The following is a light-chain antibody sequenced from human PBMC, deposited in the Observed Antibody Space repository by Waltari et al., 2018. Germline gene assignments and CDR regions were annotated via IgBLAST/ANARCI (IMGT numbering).Light chain of an antibody. CDR2: TAS. CDR1: QDISNY. Sequence: DIQLTQSPSFLSASVGDRVTITCRSSQDISNYLAWYQQKPGKAPKLLIHTASTLQGGVPSRFSGSGSGTEFTLTISSLQPEDFATYYCQHRHSYPITFGQGTRLEIK. J-gene: IGKJ5*01. V-gene: IGKV1-9*01. CDR3: QHRHSYPIT.